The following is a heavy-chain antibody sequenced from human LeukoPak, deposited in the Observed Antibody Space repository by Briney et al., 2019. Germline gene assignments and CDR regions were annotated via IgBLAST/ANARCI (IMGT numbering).Heavy chain of an antibody. D-gene: IGHD6-6*01. J-gene: IGHJ4*02. Sequence: GGSLRLSCAASGFTFDDYAMHWVRQAPGKGLEWVSGISWNSGSIGYVDSVKGRFTISRDNAKNSLYLQMNSLRAEDTALYYCAKDSSSTSDYWGQGTLVTVSS. CDR1: GFTFDDYA. CDR2: ISWNSGSI. CDR3: AKDSSSTSDY. V-gene: IGHV3-9*01.